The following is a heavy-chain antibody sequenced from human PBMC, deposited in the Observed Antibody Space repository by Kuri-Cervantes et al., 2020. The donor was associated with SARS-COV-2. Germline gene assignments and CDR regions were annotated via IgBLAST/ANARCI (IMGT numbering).Heavy chain of an antibody. CDR1: GFTFSSYE. CDR3: ARDQGHRIAAAGTIPFDY. Sequence: GESLKISCAASGFTFSSYEMNWVRQAPGKGLVWVSRINSDGSSTSYADSVKGRFTISRDNAKNTLYLQMNSLRAEDTAVYYCARDQGHRIAAAGTIPFDYWGQGTLVTVSS. J-gene: IGHJ4*02. CDR2: INSDGSST. V-gene: IGHV3-74*01. D-gene: IGHD6-13*01.